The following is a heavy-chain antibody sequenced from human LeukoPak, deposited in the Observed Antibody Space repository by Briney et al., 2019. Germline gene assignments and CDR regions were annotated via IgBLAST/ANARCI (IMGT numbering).Heavy chain of an antibody. CDR3: ASQYIEVNYYGDMDV. Sequence: GGSLRLSCAASGLTFSSYAMAWVRQAPGKGLEWVSTINGSGVSTYYGDSVKGRFTISRDNSKNTLYLQMNSLRVEDTAVYYCASQYIEVNYYGDMDVWGTGTTVIVSS. CDR2: INGSGVST. J-gene: IGHJ6*03. D-gene: IGHD3-3*01. CDR1: GLTFSSYA. V-gene: IGHV3-23*01.